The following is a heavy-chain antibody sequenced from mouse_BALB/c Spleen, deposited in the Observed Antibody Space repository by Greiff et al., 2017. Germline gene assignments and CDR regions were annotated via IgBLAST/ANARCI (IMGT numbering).Heavy chain of an antibody. V-gene: IGHV5-17*02. CDR3: ARSLLRLPHYAMDY. Sequence: EVKVVESGGGLVQPGGSRKLSCAASGFTFSSFGMHWVRQAPEKGLEWVAYISSGSSTIYYADTVKGRFTISRDNPKNTLFLQMTSLRSEDTAMYYCARSLLRLPHYAMDYWGQGTSVTVSS. D-gene: IGHD1-2*01. CDR1: GFTFSSFG. CDR2: ISSGSSTI. J-gene: IGHJ4*01.